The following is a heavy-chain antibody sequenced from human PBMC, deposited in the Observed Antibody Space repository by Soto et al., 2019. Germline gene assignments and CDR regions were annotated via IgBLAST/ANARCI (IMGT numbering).Heavy chain of an antibody. CDR1: GGSFSGYY. D-gene: IGHD3-10*01. Sequence: SETLSLTCAVYGGSFSGYYWSWIRQPPGKGLEWIGEINHSGSTNYNPSLKSRVTISVDTSKNQCSLKLSSVTAADTAVYYCAIGAGSSYYGSGSYYKNYYYYGMDVWGQGTTVTVSS. J-gene: IGHJ6*02. CDR3: AIGAGSSYYGSGSYYKNYYYYGMDV. CDR2: INHSGST. V-gene: IGHV4-34*01.